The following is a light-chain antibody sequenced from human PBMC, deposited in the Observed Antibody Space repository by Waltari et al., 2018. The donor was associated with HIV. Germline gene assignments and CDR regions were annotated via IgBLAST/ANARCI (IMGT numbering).Light chain of an antibody. CDR2: GEV. V-gene: IGKV1-12*02. J-gene: IGKJ3*01. Sequence: DIQMTQSPSSVSASVGDRVTITCRASQDVGSWLGWYQQRPGKAPKLLIHGEVSLQSGVPARFSGRGSGTDITLTIRSLQPEDYATYCCQQANSIPFTFGPGTKVDIK. CDR3: QQANSIPFT. CDR1: QDVGSW.